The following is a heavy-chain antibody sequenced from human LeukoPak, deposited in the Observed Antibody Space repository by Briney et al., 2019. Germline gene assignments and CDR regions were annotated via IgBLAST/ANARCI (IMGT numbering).Heavy chain of an antibody. V-gene: IGHV3-15*01. J-gene: IGHJ4*02. Sequence: PGGSLRLSCAASGFTFSNAWMSWVRQAPGKGPEWVGRIKSKTDGGTTDYAAPVKGRFTISRDDSKNTLYLQMNSLKTEDTAVYYCTTGRTYYDILTGYPPDDYWGQGTLVTVSS. CDR3: TTGRTYYDILTGYPPDDY. CDR1: GFTFSNAW. D-gene: IGHD3-9*01. CDR2: IKSKTDGGTT.